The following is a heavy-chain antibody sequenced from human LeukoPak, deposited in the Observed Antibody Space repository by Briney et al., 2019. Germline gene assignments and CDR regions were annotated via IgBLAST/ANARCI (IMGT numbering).Heavy chain of an antibody. CDR1: GFSFSTYS. D-gene: IGHD6-13*01. J-gene: IGHJ4*02. Sequence: GGSLRLSCATSGFSFSTYSMNWVRQAPGKGLEWVSSISRNSRYIYYADSMRGRFTISRDNAKNSLYLQMNSLKPEDTAVYYCARVAEAAAFDSWGQGTLVTVSS. CDR3: ARVAEAAAFDS. CDR2: ISRNSRYI. V-gene: IGHV3-21*06.